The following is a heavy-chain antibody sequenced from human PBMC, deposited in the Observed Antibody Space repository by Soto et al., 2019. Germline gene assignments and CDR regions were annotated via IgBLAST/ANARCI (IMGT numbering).Heavy chain of an antibody. CDR3: AKGYYDSPGYLTHLMGDH. J-gene: IGHJ4*02. V-gene: IGHV3-23*01. Sequence: EVQLLESGGGLVQPGGSLRLSCAVSGFTFSNYVMNWVRQAPGKGLEWVSGISGSVGDTYYADSVKGRFTISRDNSKNTLSLQKNSLRAEDTAVYYCAKGYYDSPGYLTHLMGDHWGQGTLVTVSS. D-gene: IGHD3-22*01. CDR2: ISGSVGDT. CDR1: GFTFSNYV.